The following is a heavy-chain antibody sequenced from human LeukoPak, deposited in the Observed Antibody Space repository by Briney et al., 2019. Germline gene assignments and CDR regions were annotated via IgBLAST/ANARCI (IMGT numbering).Heavy chain of an antibody. J-gene: IGHJ4*02. D-gene: IGHD6-13*01. CDR1: GFTFSSYW. CDR2: IKQDGSEK. CDR3: ARDRGAAAGTADY. Sequence: GGSLRLSCAASGFTFSSYWMSWVRQAPGKGLEWVANIKQDGSEKYYVDSVKGRFTISRDNAKNSLYLQVNSLRAEDTAVYYCARDRGAAAGTADYWGQGTLVTVSS. V-gene: IGHV3-7*01.